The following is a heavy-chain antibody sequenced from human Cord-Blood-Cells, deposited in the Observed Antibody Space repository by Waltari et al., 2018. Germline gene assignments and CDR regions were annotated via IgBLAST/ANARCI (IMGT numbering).Heavy chain of an antibody. D-gene: IGHD2-2*01. CDR1: GFTFSSYA. V-gene: IGHV3-23*01. J-gene: IGHJ3*02. CDR2: ISGSGGST. Sequence: EVQLLESGGGLVQPGGSLRLSCAASGFTFSSYAMSWVRQAPGTGLEWVSAISGSGGSTYYADSVKGRFTISRDNSKNTLYLQMNSLRAEDTAVYYCAKDRRCSSTSCYDAFDIWGQGTMVTVSS. CDR3: AKDRRCSSTSCYDAFDI.